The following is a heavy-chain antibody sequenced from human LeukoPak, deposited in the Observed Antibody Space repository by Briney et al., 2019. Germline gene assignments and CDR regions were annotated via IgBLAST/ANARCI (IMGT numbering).Heavy chain of an antibody. CDR2: ISSSGSTI. CDR3: ARLDYYGSGSYFDY. Sequence: PGGSLRLSCAASGFTFSSYEMNWVRQAPGKGLEWVSYISSSGSTIYYADSVKGRFTISGDNARNSPYLQMNSLRAEDTAVYYCARLDYYGSGSYFDYWGQGTLVTVSS. V-gene: IGHV3-48*03. J-gene: IGHJ4*02. D-gene: IGHD3-10*01. CDR1: GFTFSSYE.